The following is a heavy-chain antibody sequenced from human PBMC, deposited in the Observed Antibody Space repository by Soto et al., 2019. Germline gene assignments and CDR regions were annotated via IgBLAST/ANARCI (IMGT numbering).Heavy chain of an antibody. J-gene: IGHJ3*02. CDR3: ARHYRNYDILTGYYISYAFDI. Sequence: SETLSLTWTVSGGYLSSSSYYWGWIRQPPGKGLARIGSIYYSGSTYYNPSLKSRVTISVDTSKNQFSLKLSSVTAADTAVYYCARHYRNYDILTGYYISYAFDIWCQGTMVTVSS. CDR2: IYYSGST. D-gene: IGHD3-9*01. V-gene: IGHV4-39*01. CDR1: GGYLSSSSYY.